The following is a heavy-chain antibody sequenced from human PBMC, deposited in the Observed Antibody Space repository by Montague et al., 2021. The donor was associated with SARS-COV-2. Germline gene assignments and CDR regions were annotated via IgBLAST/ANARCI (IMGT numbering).Heavy chain of an antibody. V-gene: IGHV4-34*12. Sequence: SETLSLTCHVYGASFSGYYWSWVRQSPGEGLEWIGEVIHSGTTNXXPSLKGRVTISIDSSNDRFSLRLTSLTAADTGVYYCASGEFFYYGSGNYYRSALDDWGQGTTVTVSS. J-gene: IGHJ6*02. CDR2: VIHSGTT. CDR1: GASFSGYY. D-gene: IGHD3-10*01. CDR3: ASGEFFYYGSGNYYRSALDD.